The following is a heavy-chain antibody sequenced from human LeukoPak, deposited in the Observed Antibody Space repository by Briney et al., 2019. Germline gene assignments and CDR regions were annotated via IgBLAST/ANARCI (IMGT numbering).Heavy chain of an antibody. CDR3: ARASHCSGGSCSFFSWFDP. D-gene: IGHD2-15*01. CDR2: TNHSGST. Sequence: SETLSLTCAVYGGSFSGYYWSWIRQPPGKGLEWIGETNHSGSTNYNPSLKSRVTISVDTSKNQFSLKLSSVTAADTAVYYCARASHCSGGSCSFFSWFDPWGQGTLVTVSS. J-gene: IGHJ5*02. V-gene: IGHV4-34*01. CDR1: GGSFSGYY.